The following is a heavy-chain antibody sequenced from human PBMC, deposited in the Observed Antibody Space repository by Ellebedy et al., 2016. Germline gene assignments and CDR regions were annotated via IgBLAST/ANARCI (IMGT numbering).Heavy chain of an antibody. Sequence: SETLSLTCTVSGGSIRSYYWNWIRQPPGKGLQWIGYISDSGTTNYTPSLKRRAAISVDTVKNQFSLELTSVTAADTAFYYCARALWGDYFDHWGQGALVTVSS. CDR1: GGSIRSYY. CDR2: ISDSGTT. J-gene: IGHJ4*02. CDR3: ARALWGDYFDH. V-gene: IGHV4-59*01. D-gene: IGHD7-27*01.